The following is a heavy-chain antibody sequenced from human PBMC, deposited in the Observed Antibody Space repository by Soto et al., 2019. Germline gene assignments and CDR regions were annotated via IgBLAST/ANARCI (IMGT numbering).Heavy chain of an antibody. J-gene: IGHJ6*02. V-gene: IGHV3-30*04. Sequence: QMQLVQSGGGVVQPGRSLRLSCAASGFTFSDYPMHWVRHAPGKGLEWVAVISFDGSNKFYADSVKGRFTISKDNSQNTLYLQMNDLRHEDTVVYYCARLPGPLVSVLYIYPLDARESPSNVDIWGQGTTVIVSS. CDR1: GFTFSDYP. D-gene: IGHD2-8*01. CDR2: ISFDGSNK. CDR3: ARLPGPLVSVLYIYPLDARESPSNVDI.